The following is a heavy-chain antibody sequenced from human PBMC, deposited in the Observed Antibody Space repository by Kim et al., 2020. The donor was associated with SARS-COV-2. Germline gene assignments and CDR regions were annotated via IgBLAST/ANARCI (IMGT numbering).Heavy chain of an antibody. CDR3: ARETHGNYVSFGMDV. V-gene: IGHV1-3*01. D-gene: IGHD1-7*01. J-gene: IGHJ6*02. Sequence: FQGRLTITRDSAASTAYMELSRLRSEDTAVYYCARETHGNYVSFGMDVWGQGTTVTVSS.